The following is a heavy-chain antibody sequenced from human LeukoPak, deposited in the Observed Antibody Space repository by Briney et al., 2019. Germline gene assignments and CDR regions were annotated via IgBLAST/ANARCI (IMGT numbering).Heavy chain of an antibody. CDR1: GYSFTSYW. J-gene: IGHJ4*02. CDR3: ARQDYDILTGYSFDY. D-gene: IGHD3-9*01. V-gene: IGHV5-51*01. CDR2: IYPGDSDT. Sequence: GESLKISCKGSGYSFTSYWIGWVRQMPGKGLEGMGIIYPGDSDTRYSPSFQGQVTISADKSISTAYLQWSSLKASDTAMYYCARQDYDILTGYSFDYWGQGTLVTVSS.